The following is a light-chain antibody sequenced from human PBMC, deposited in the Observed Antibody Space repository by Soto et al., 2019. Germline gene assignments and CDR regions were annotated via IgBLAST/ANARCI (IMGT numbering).Light chain of an antibody. CDR1: SSDVGAYNY. Sequence: ALTQPASVSGSPGLSIIISCTGTSSDVGAYNYVSWFQQHPGKAPTLIISEVSNRPSGVSNRFSGSKSGNAASLTISGLQAEDEADYFCFSFTTDWTHVFGTGT. CDR2: EVS. CDR3: FSFTTDWTHV. J-gene: IGLJ1*01. V-gene: IGLV2-14*01.